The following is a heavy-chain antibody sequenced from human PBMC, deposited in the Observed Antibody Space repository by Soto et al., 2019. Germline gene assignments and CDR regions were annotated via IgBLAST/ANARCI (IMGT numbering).Heavy chain of an antibody. CDR1: GFIFSDFS. D-gene: IGHD2-2*01. V-gene: IGHV3-21*01. CDR3: AREKKHQSLGGRFGMDV. CDR2: IGSSGGYI. J-gene: IGHJ6*02. Sequence: GGSLRLSCAVSGFIFSDFSMNWVRQAPGKGLEWVASIGSSGGYIFYADSVKGRFTISRDNAKKSLDLQINSLRAEDTAVYYCAREKKHQSLGGRFGMDVWGQGTTVTVSS.